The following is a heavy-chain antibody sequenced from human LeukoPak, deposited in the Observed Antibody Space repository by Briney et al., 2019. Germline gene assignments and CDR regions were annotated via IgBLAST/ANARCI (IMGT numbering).Heavy chain of an antibody. V-gene: IGHV1-69*13. D-gene: IGHD3-10*01. CDR2: IIPIFGTA. CDR1: GGTFSSYT. Sequence: SVKVSCKASGGTFSSYTISWVRQAPGQGLEWMGGIIPIFGTANYAQKFQGRVTITADESTSTAYMELSSLRSEDTAVYYCARDPNGSGSYYRDNYYYGMDVWGQGTTVTVSS. J-gene: IGHJ6*02. CDR3: ARDPNGSGSYYRDNYYYGMDV.